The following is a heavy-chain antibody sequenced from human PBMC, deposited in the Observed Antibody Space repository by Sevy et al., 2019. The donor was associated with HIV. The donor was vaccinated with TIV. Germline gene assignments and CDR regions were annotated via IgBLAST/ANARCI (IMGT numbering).Heavy chain of an antibody. CDR1: AFTFSSYE. CDR3: AKLSTVTTKGDFDY. Sequence: GGSLRLSCAASAFTFSSYEMNWVRQAPGKGLEWVSYISSSGSTIYYADSVKGRFTISRDNAKNSLYLQMNSLRAEDTAVYYCAKLSTVTTKGDFDYWGQGTLVTVSS. J-gene: IGHJ4*02. V-gene: IGHV3-48*03. D-gene: IGHD4-17*01. CDR2: ISSSGSTI.